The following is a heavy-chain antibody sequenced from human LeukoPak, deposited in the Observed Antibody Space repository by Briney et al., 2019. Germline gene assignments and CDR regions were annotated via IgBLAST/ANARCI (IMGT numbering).Heavy chain of an antibody. CDR2: IFYSGNT. V-gene: IGHV4-31*03. Sequence: SETLSLTCTVSGGSIISDTHYWGWLRQHPGKGLEWIGYIFYSGNTYYNPSLNSRAAISIDTSENQFSLRLSSVTAADTAVYYCARPSLDYGGIDAFDFWGQGTLVTVSS. D-gene: IGHD4-23*01. J-gene: IGHJ3*01. CDR1: GGSIISDTHY. CDR3: ARPSLDYGGIDAFDF.